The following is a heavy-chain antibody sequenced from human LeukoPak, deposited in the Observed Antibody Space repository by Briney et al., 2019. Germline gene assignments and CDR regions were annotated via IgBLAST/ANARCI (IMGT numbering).Heavy chain of an antibody. V-gene: IGHV3-74*01. D-gene: IGHD6-13*01. CDR2: INSDGSST. CDR1: GFTFSSYW. Sequence: PGGSLRLSCAASGFTFSSYWMHWVRQAPGKGLVWVSRINSDGSSTSYADSVKGRFTISRDNAKNTLYLQMNSLRTEDTAVYYCARALRYSSPFDYWGQGTLVTVSS. J-gene: IGHJ4*02. CDR3: ARALRYSSPFDY.